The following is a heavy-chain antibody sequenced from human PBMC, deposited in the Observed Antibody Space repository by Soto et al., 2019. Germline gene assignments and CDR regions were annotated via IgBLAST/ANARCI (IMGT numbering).Heavy chain of an antibody. V-gene: IGHV3-21*06. Sequence: GGSLRLSCAASGFTFSSYSMNWVRQAPGKGLEWVSSISSSSYIYYADSVKGRFTISRDNAKNSLYLEMNSLRAEGTAVYYCARESEDLTSNFDYWGQGTLVTVSS. J-gene: IGHJ4*02. CDR2: ISSSSYI. CDR1: GFTFSSYS. CDR3: ARESEDLTSNFDY.